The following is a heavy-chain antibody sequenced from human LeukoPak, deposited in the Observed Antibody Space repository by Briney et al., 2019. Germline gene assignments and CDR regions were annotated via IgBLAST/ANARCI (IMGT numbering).Heavy chain of an antibody. D-gene: IGHD1-7*01. V-gene: IGHV3-74*01. J-gene: IGHJ3*01. CDR1: GFTFSSYW. CDR2: IKTDGSTT. CDR3: ARDGGMGTNSVFDL. Sequence: GGSLRLSCAASGFTFSSYWMHWVRQAPGKGLVWVSRIKTDGSTTSYADSVKGRFTISRDNAKNSLYLQMNSLRAEDTAVYYCARDGGMGTNSVFDLWGQGTMVTVSS.